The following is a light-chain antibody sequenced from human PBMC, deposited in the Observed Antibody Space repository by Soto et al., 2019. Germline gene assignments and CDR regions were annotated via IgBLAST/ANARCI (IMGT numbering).Light chain of an antibody. Sequence: EIVLTQSPGTLSLSPGERATLSCRASQSLTNNYFAWYQQKPGRALRLLIDGASTRATGIPDRFSGSGSGTDFTLTIRRLEPEDVAVYYFQQYEAVVTFGQGTKVEI. CDR1: QSLTNNY. CDR2: GAS. CDR3: QQYEAVVT. J-gene: IGKJ1*01. V-gene: IGKV3-20*01.